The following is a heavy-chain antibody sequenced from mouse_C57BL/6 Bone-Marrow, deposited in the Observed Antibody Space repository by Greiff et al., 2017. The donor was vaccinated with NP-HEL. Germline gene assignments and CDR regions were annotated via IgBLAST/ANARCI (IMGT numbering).Heavy chain of an antibody. CDR2: INPYNGGT. D-gene: IGHD2-4*01. CDR1: GYTFTDYY. J-gene: IGHJ2*01. CDR3: ARPLRRDY. V-gene: IGHV1-19*01. Sequence: VQLQQSGPELVKPGASVKISCKASGYTFTDYYMNWVKQSHGKSLEWIGVINPYNGGTSYNQKFKGKATLTVDKSSSTAYMELNSLTSEDSAVYYCARPLRRDYWGQGTTLTVSS.